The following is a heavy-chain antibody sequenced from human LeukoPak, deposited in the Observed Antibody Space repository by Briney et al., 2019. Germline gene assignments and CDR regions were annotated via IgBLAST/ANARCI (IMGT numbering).Heavy chain of an antibody. D-gene: IGHD3-16*02. CDR3: ARDRLYDYVWGSYRSSFDY. CDR1: GYTFTSYG. V-gene: IGHV1-18*01. J-gene: IGHJ4*02. CDR2: ISAYNGNT. Sequence: ASVTVSCKASGYTFTSYGISWVRQAPGQGLEWMGWISAYNGNTNYAQKLQGRVTMTTDTSTSTAYMELRSLRSDDTAVYYCARDRLYDYVWGSYRSSFDYWGQGTLVTVSS.